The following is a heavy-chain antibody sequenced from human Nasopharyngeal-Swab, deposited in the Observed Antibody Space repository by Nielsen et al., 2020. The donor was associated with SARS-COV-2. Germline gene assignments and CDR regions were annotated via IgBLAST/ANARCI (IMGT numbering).Heavy chain of an antibody. CDR3: AHSEIVVVPAAKPWFDP. Sequence: SGPTLVKPTQTLTLTCTFSGFSLSTSGVGVGWIRQPPGKALEWLALIYWNDDKRYSPSLKSRLTITKYTSKNQVVLTMTNMDPVDTATYYCAHSEIVVVPAAKPWFDPWGQGTLVTVSS. CDR1: GFSLSTSGVG. V-gene: IGHV2-5*01. J-gene: IGHJ5*02. D-gene: IGHD2-2*01. CDR2: IYWNDDK.